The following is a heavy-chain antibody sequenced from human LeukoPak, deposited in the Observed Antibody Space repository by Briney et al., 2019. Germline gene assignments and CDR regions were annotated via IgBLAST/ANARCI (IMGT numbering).Heavy chain of an antibody. D-gene: IGHD1-1*01. V-gene: IGHV3-30*04. CDR1: RFTFDDYM. Sequence: GGYLRLSGAASRFTFDDYMMHWVRQAPGNGLEGVAVISDDGSNKYYADSVTGRFTISRDNSKNTLYLQMNSLRAEDTAVYYCARDAPGQYYFDYWGQGTLVTVSS. J-gene: IGHJ4*02. CDR2: ISDDGSNK. CDR3: ARDAPGQYYFDY.